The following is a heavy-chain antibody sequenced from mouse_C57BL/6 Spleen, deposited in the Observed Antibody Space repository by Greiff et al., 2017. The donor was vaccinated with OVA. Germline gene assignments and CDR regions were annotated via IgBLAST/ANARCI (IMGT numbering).Heavy chain of an antibody. CDR1: GFTFSDYG. CDR2: ISSGSSTI. D-gene: IGHD1-1*01. J-gene: IGHJ1*03. V-gene: IGHV5-17*01. Sequence: EVNVVESGGGLVKPGGSLTLSCAASGFTFSDYGMHWVRQAPEKGLEWVASISSGSSTIYYADTVKGRFTIARDNAKNTLFLQLTSLRSEDTAMYYCARRYYGSSYWYFDVWGKGTTVTVSS. CDR3: ARRYYGSSYWYFDV.